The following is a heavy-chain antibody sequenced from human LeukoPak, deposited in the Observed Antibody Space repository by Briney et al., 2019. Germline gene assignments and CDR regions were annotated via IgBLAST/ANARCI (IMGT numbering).Heavy chain of an antibody. CDR1: GFTFSSYS. V-gene: IGHV3-21*01. CDR2: ISSSSSYI. J-gene: IGHJ3*02. CDR3: ARLLWPKAFDI. D-gene: IGHD3-10*01. Sequence: GGSLRLSCAASGFTFSSYSMNWVRQAPGKGLEWVSSISSSSSYIYYADSVKGRFTIPRDNAKNSLYLQMNSLRAEDTAVYYCARLLWPKAFDIWGQGTMVTVSS.